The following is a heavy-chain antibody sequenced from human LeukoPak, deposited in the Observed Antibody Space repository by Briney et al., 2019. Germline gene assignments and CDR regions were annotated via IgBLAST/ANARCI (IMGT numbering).Heavy chain of an antibody. V-gene: IGHV3-48*03. CDR3: ARDSDNSGYFDY. CDR2: ISSGNTI. Sequence: PGGSLRLSCAASGFTFSSYEMSWVRQAPGKGLEWVSYISSGNTIYYTDSVKGRFTISRDNAKNSLYLQMNSLRAEDTAIYYCARDSDNSGYFDYWGQGTLVTVSS. D-gene: IGHD3-22*01. CDR1: GFTFSSYE. J-gene: IGHJ4*02.